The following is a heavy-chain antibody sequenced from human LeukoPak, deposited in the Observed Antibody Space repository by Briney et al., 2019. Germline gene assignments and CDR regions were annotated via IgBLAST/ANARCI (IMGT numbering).Heavy chain of an antibody. CDR1: GFTSSSYG. J-gene: IGHJ4*02. Sequence: PGGSLRLSCVASGFTSSSYGMTWVRQTPGKGLEGVSAITNTGIKTDYADSGKGRFTISRDNSKNTLYLQMNSLRDDDTAVYYCTRDDAPAGGYLDFWGQGTLVTVSS. CDR3: TRDDAPAGGYLDF. CDR2: ITNTGIKT. V-gene: IGHV3-23*01. D-gene: IGHD3-10*01.